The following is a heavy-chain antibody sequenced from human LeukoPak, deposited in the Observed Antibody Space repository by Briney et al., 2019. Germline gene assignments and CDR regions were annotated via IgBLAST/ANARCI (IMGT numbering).Heavy chain of an antibody. CDR1: GYTFTGYY. D-gene: IGHD3-22*01. V-gene: IGHV1-2*02. Sequence: ASVTVSCKASGYTFTGYYMHWVRPAPGQGLEWMGWINPNSGGTNYAQKFQGRVTITRDTSISTAYMTLSRLRSDDTAVYYCARVASYYDSSSYSDWGQGTLVTVSS. CDR2: INPNSGGT. J-gene: IGHJ4*02. CDR3: ARVASYYDSSSYSD.